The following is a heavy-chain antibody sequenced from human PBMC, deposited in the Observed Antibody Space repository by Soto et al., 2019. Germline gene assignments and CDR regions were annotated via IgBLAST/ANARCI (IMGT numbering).Heavy chain of an antibody. CDR2: IYPGDSDT. CDR1: GYSFTSYW. D-gene: IGHD5-18*01. V-gene: IGHV5-51*01. CDR3: ARSIQPGGYYYGMEV. J-gene: IGHJ6*02. Sequence: GESLKISCKGSGYSFTSYWIGWVRQMPGKGLEWMGIIYPGDSDTRYSPSFQGQVTISADKSISTAYLQWSSLKASDTAMYYCARSIQPGGYYYGMEVWGQGTTVTVSS.